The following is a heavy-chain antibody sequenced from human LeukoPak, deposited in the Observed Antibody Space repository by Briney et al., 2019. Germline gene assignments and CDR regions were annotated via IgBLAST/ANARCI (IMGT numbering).Heavy chain of an antibody. J-gene: IGHJ4*02. V-gene: IGHV4-34*01. D-gene: IGHD3-22*01. CDR2: IDHSGST. CDR1: GGSFSGYY. Sequence: PETLSLTCAVYGGSFSGYYWSWIRQPPGKGLEWIGEIDHSGSTNYNPSLKSRVTISVDTSKNQFSLKLSSVTAADTAVYYCARGRGSGYYYFDYWGQGTLVTVSS. CDR3: ARGRGSGYYYFDY.